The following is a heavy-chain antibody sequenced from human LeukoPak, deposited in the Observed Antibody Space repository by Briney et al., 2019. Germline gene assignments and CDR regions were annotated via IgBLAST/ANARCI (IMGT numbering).Heavy chain of an antibody. J-gene: IGHJ4*02. Sequence: PGGSLRLSCAASGFTFSSYSMNWVRQAPGKGLEWVSSISSSSYIYYADSVKGRFTISRDNAKNSLYLQMNSLRAEDTAVYYCTRGGTAMVKRLDYWGQGTLVTVSS. V-gene: IGHV3-21*01. D-gene: IGHD5-18*01. CDR1: GFTFSSYS. CDR3: TRGGTAMVKRLDY. CDR2: ISSSSYI.